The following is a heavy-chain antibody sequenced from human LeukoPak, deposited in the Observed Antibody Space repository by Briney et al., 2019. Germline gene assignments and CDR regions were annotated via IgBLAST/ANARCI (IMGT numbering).Heavy chain of an antibody. CDR3: ARDYYDSVYAFDI. J-gene: IGHJ3*02. Sequence: ASVKVSCKASGYTFTSYYMHWVRQAPGQGLEWMGIINPSGGSTSYAQKFQGRVTMTRDMSTSTVYMELSSPRSEDTAVYYCARDYYDSVYAFDIWGQGTMVTVSS. V-gene: IGHV1-46*01. CDR1: GYTFTSYY. CDR2: INPSGGST. D-gene: IGHD3-22*01.